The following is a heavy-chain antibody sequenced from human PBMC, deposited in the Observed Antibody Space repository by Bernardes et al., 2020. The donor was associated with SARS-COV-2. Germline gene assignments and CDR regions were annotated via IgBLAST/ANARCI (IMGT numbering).Heavy chain of an antibody. CDR3: ARGTGIELHLRLDV. V-gene: IGHV4-34*01. J-gene: IGHJ6*04. Sequence: SETLSLTCGVSGGSFSGFYWSWIRQPPGKGLEWIGEISHSGRTKYNPSLKSRLTMSVDTSENQFSLKLSSVTAADTAIYYCARGTGIELHLRLDVWGKGTTVTVTS. D-gene: IGHD1-26*01. CDR2: ISHSGRT. CDR1: GGSFSGFY.